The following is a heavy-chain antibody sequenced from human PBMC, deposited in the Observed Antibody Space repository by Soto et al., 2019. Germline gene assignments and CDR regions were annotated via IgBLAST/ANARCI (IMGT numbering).Heavy chain of an antibody. V-gene: IGHV3-30*18. CDR3: AKGQASIAAPGSVFGMAV. Sequence: QVQLVESGGGAVPPGRSLRLSCAASGFTFSSYVMHWDRQAPGKGLEWVALISYDGDNKYYADSVQGRFTVSRDNSKNTLYLPRNSLRAAGTAVYFCAKGQASIAAPGSVFGMAVWGQGTTVSVSS. CDR1: GFTFSSYV. J-gene: IGHJ6*02. D-gene: IGHD6-6*01. CDR2: ISYDGDNK.